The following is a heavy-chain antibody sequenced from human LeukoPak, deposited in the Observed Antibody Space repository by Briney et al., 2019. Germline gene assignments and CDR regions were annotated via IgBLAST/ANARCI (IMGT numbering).Heavy chain of an antibody. J-gene: IGHJ4*02. D-gene: IGHD6-13*01. V-gene: IGHV1-8*01. Sequence: VSVKVSCKASGYTFTSYDINWVRQATGQGLEWMGWMNPNSGYTGYAQKFQGRITMTRNTSISTAYMELSSLTSEDTAVYYCARIAAAGNRRLNYWGQGTLVTVSS. CDR3: ARIAAAGNRRLNY. CDR1: GYTFTSYD. CDR2: MNPNSGYT.